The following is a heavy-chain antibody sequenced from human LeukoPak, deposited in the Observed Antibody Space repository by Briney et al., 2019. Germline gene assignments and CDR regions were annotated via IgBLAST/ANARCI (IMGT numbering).Heavy chain of an antibody. D-gene: IGHD5-24*01. V-gene: IGHV1-69*13. CDR1: GYTFTSYA. CDR3: ARDPSGGYNSVFDI. J-gene: IGHJ3*02. Sequence: ASVKVSCKASGYTFTSYAMNWVRQAPGQGLEWMGGIIPIFGTANYAQKFQGRVTITADESTSTAYMELSSLRSEDTAVYYCARDPSGGYNSVFDIWGQGTMVTVSS. CDR2: IIPIFGTA.